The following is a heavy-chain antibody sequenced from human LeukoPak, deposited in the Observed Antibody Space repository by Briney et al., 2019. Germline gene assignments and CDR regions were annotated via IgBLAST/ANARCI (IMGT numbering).Heavy chain of an antibody. Sequence: IKYSGNTNYNPSLKSRVTMSVDMSKNQISLKLNSVTAADTAVYYCARDPRTTTSRNWFDPWGQGTLVTVSA. CDR3: ARDPRTTTSRNWFDP. J-gene: IGHJ5*02. D-gene: IGHD1/OR15-1a*01. V-gene: IGHV4-34*01. CDR2: IKYSGNT.